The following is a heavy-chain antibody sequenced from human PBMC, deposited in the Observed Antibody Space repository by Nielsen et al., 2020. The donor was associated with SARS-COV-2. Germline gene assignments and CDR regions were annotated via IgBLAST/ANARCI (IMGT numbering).Heavy chain of an antibody. V-gene: IGHV4-39*02. CDR2: IYYSGST. J-gene: IGHJ6*02. D-gene: IGHD6-19*01. CDR3: ARDLEAVGSGWGYYYYYAMDV. Sequence: RQAPGQGLEWIGSIYYSGSTYYNPSLKSRVTISVDTSKNQFSLKLSSVTAADTAVYYCARDLEAVGSGWGYYYYYAMDVWGQGTTVTVSS.